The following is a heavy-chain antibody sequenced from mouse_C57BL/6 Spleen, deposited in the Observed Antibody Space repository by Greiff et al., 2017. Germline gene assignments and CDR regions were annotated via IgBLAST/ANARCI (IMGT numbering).Heavy chain of an antibody. Sequence: VQLKESGPELVKPGASVKIPCKASGYTFTDYNMDWVKQSHGKSLEWIGDINPNNGGTIYNQKFKGKATLTVDKSSSTAYMELRSLTSEDTAVYYCAIYSNYEGFAYWGQGTLVTVSA. CDR3: AIYSNYEGFAY. J-gene: IGHJ3*01. CDR1: GYTFTDYN. D-gene: IGHD2-5*01. V-gene: IGHV1-18*01. CDR2: INPNNGGT.